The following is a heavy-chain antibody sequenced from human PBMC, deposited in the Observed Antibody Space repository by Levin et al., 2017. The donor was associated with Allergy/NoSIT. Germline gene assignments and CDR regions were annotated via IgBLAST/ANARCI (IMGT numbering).Heavy chain of an antibody. D-gene: IGHD3-16*01. V-gene: IGHV2-5*02. J-gene: IGHJ3*02. CDR3: VHWGGMFTFGGLNSVINDGFDI. CDR1: GFSLSTSGEG. CDR2: MYWDDDK. Sequence: SGPTLVKPTETLTLTCTFSGFSLSTSGEGVGWIRQPPGKALEWLVLMYWDDDKRYSPSLKSRLTFTKDTSKNQVVLTMTNMDPVDTATYYCVHWGGMFTFGGLNSVINDGFDIWGQGTMVTVSS.